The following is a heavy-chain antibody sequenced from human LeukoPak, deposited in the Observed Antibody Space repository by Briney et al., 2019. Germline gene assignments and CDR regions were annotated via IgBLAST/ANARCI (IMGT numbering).Heavy chain of an antibody. CDR1: GASISGSGYY. J-gene: IGHJ5*02. CDR3: AGFITIFGVVINWFDP. D-gene: IGHD3-3*01. Sequence: SETLSLTCTVSGASISGSGYYWGWIRQPPGKGLEWIGSIYYSGSTYYNPSLKSRVTISVDTSKNQFSLKLSSVTAADTAVYYCAGFITIFGVVINWFDPWGQGTLVTVSS. CDR2: IYYSGST. V-gene: IGHV4-39*07.